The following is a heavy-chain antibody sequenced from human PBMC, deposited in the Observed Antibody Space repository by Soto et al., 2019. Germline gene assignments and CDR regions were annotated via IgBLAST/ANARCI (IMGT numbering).Heavy chain of an antibody. Sequence: QVQLQESGPGVVKPSETLSLSCSVSCGSISKFYWSWIRKTAGKGLEWMGRVYATGTTDYNPSLRSRVTMSVDISKKTFSLRLTSVTAADTGVYYCVRDGSKTLRDWFDPWGQGKLVTVSS. CDR3: VRDGSKTLRDWFDP. CDR2: VYATGTT. CDR1: CGSISKFY. J-gene: IGHJ5*02. V-gene: IGHV4-4*07.